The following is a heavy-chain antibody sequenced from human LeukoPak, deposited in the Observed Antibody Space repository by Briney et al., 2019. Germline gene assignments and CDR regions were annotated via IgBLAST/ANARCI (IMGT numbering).Heavy chain of an antibody. CDR1: GGSFSGYY. Sequence: SETLSLTCAVYGGSFSGYYWSWIRQPPGKGLEWIGEINHSGSTNYNTSLKSRVTISVDTSKNQFSLKLSSVTAADTAVYYCARPYSLGYYYYMDVWGKGITVTVSS. V-gene: IGHV4-34*01. J-gene: IGHJ6*03. D-gene: IGHD5-18*01. CDR3: ARPYSLGYYYYMDV. CDR2: INHSGST.